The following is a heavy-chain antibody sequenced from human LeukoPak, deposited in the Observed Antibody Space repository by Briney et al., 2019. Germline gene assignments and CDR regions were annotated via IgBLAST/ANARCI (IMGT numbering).Heavy chain of an antibody. CDR3: AKGGAAADNYWYFDL. V-gene: IGHV3-9*01. Sequence: GRSLRLSCAASGFRFEAYAIHRGRPAPGEGLGWGSGISWNIGGIGCADSVKGRFTISRDNAKNSLYLQMNSLSPEDTAFYYCAKGGAAADNYWYFDLWGRGTLVTVSS. CDR2: ISWNIGGI. CDR1: GFRFEAYA. J-gene: IGHJ2*01. D-gene: IGHD6-13*01.